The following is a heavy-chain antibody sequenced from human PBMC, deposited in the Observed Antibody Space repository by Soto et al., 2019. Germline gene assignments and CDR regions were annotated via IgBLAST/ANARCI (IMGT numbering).Heavy chain of an antibody. J-gene: IGHJ4*02. V-gene: IGHV1-3*01. CDR2: INAGNGNT. CDR3: ARSIVVVTAADY. CDR1: GYTFTSYA. D-gene: IGHD2-21*02. Sequence: QVQLVQSGAEVKKPGASVKVSCKASGYTFTSYAMHWVRQAPGQRLEWMGWINAGNGNTKYSQKFRGRVTMTRDTSASTAYMELSSLRSEDTAVYYCARSIVVVTAADYWGQGTLVTVSS.